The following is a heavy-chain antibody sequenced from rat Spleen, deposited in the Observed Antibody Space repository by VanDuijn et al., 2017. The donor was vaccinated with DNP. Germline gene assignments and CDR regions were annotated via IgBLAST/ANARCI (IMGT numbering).Heavy chain of an antibody. CDR2: ISTSGSTT. J-gene: IGHJ4*01. CDR3: TRDYYSGDYAMDA. CDR1: GFTFSDYN. D-gene: IGHD1-1*01. Sequence: EVQLVESGGGLVQPGGSLKLSCAASGFTFSDYNMAWVRQAPTEGLEWVASISTSGSTTYYPDSVKGRFTISRDNAKSSLYLQMNSLRSEDTATYYCTRDYYSGDYAMDAWGQGTSVTVSS. V-gene: IGHV5-20*01.